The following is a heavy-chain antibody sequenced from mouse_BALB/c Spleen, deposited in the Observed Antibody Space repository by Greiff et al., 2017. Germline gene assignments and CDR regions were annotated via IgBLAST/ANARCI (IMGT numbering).Heavy chain of an antibody. CDR1: GYTFTSYY. Sequence: QVQLQQSGPELVKPGASVRISCKASGYTFTSYYIHWVKQRPGQGLEWIGWIYPGNVNTKYNEKFKGKATLTADKSSSTAYMQLSSLTSEDSAVYFCASAYYGNAMDYWGQGTSVTVSS. D-gene: IGHD2-10*01. CDR3: ASAYYGNAMDY. J-gene: IGHJ4*01. V-gene: IGHV1S56*01. CDR2: IYPGNVNT.